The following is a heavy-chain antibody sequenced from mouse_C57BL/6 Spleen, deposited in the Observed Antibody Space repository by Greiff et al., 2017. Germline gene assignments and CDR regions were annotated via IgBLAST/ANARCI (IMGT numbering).Heavy chain of an antibody. CDR3: GRCYYGEGFSY. D-gene: IGHD1-1*01. V-gene: IGHV1-81*01. J-gene: IGHJ3*01. CDR1: GYTFTRYG. Sequence: VKLQESGAELARPGASVKMSCKASGYTFTRYGISWVKQRTGQGLEWIGEIYPSSGNTYSNEKFKGKATLTADKSSSTAYLELRRLTSEDSAVYFCGRCYYGEGFSYWGQGTLVTVSA. CDR2: IYPSSGNT.